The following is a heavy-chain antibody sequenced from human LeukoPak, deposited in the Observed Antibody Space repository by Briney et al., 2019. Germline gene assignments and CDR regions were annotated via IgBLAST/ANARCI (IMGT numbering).Heavy chain of an antibody. Sequence: SETLSLTCTVSGGSISSGDYFWSRSRQPRGKGLEWIGYIYYNGNTYYNPSLKSLVTMSLDTSKNQIFLKLSSVTAADTAVYYCARERSGSYPFDYWGQGTLVTVSS. CDR2: IYYNGNT. V-gene: IGHV4-30-4*08. CDR1: GGSISSGDYF. CDR3: ARERSGSYPFDY. J-gene: IGHJ4*02. D-gene: IGHD1-26*01.